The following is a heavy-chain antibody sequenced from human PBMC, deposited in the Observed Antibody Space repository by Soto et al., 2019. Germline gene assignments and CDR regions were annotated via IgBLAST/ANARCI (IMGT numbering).Heavy chain of an antibody. V-gene: IGHV3-72*01. CDR2: SRDKGNSYST. J-gene: IGHJ4*02. CDR3: ARSIPGPTSFDY. D-gene: IGHD1-7*01. CDR1: GFTFSDYY. Sequence: EVHLVESGGGLVQPGGSLRLSCAGSGFTFSDYYIDWVRQAPGKGLEWVGRSRDKGNSYSTDYAASVKGRFTVSRDASKNSPYLQMNSLKAEDTALYYCARSIPGPTSFDYWGQGTLVTVSS.